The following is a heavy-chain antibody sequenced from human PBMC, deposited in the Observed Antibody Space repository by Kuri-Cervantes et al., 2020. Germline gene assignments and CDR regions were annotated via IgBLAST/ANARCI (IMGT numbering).Heavy chain of an antibody. CDR1: GFTFDDYA. J-gene: IGHJ4*02. CDR3: ARVWSGSYGPFDY. CDR2: ISWNSGSI. Sequence: GGSLRLSCAASGFTFDDYAMHWVRQAPGKGLEWVSGISWNSGSIGYADSVKGRFTISRDNAKNSLYLQMNSLRAEDTAVYYCARVWSGSYGPFDYWGQGTLVTVSS. V-gene: IGHV3-9*01. D-gene: IGHD1-26*01.